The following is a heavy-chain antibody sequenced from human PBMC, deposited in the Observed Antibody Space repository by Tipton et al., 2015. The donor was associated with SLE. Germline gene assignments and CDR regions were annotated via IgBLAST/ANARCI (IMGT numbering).Heavy chain of an antibody. D-gene: IGHD6-19*01. V-gene: IGHV4-59*08. Sequence: TLSLTCTVSGGSISSYYWSWIRQPPGKGLEWIGYIYYSGSTNYNPSLKSRVIISVDTSKNQFSLKLSSVTAADTAVYYCARAPRLGAFDIWGQGTMVTVSS. J-gene: IGHJ3*02. CDR2: IYYSGST. CDR3: ARAPRLGAFDI. CDR1: GGSISSYY.